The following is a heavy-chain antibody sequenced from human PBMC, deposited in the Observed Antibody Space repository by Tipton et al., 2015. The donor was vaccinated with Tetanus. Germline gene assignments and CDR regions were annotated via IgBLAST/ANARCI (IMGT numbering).Heavy chain of an antibody. CDR2: ISSYSSYI. CDR1: GFTISPYT. D-gene: IGHD3-10*01. CDR3: ARGPMVRGVTRFDY. Sequence: SLRLSCAASGFTISPYTMTWVRQPPGKGLEWVASISSYSSYIKYADSVKGRSTISRNNPKNSLDLQLNSLRADDTAVYYCARGPMVRGVTRFDYWGQGTLVTVSS. V-gene: IGHV3-21*01. J-gene: IGHJ4*02.